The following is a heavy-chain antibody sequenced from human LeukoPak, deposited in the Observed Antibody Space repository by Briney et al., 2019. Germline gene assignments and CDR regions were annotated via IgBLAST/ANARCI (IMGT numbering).Heavy chain of an antibody. Sequence: GGSLRLSCAASGFTFSSYTMSWVRQAPGKGLEWVAFIPYDGSHQYYADSVKGRFAISRDNSRNTLSLQMDSLRVEDTAIYYCAKDMTAAGADSYQYGLDVWGQGTTVTVSS. CDR3: AKDMTAAGADSYQYGLDV. V-gene: IGHV3-30*02. CDR1: GFTFSSYT. J-gene: IGHJ6*02. D-gene: IGHD6-13*01. CDR2: IPYDGSHQ.